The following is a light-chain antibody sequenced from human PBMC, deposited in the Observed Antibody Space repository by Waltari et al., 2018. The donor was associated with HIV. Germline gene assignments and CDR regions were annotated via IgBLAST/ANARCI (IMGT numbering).Light chain of an antibody. CDR2: DVI. CDR3: CSYAGNNTFYF. J-gene: IGLJ1*01. Sequence: QSALLQPRSVSGSPGQSVTLSGPGTKRDVGGYNYFSWYQQHPGKGPKVKIYDVIKRPSGVPDRFSGSKSGNTASLTISGLQAEDEADYYCCSYAGNNTFYFFGTGTKVTVL. V-gene: IGLV2-11*01. CDR1: KRDVGGYNY.